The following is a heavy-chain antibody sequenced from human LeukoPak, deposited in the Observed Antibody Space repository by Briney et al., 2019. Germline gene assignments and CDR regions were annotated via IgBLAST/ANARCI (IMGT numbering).Heavy chain of an antibody. CDR3: ASRKLGNDY. CDR1: RGHLTDYF. D-gene: IGHD1-1*01. Sequence: SETLFLTCSSSRGHLTDYFWKWIPQTPAKGLEWIDYNYYTSTSHNPSLKRRVDKSADTSKNQFSLNLHSVIAADPPVYYGASRKLGNDYWGKGTLVNVLS. V-gene: IGHV4-59*01. CDR2: NYYTST. J-gene: IGHJ4*02.